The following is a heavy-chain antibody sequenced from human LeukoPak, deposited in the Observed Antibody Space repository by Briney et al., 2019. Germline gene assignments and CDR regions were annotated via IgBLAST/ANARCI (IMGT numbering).Heavy chain of an antibody. Sequence: SETLSLTCTVSGGSVSSGSYDWGWIRQPPGKGREGFGYIYYSGSTNYNPSLKSRVTISVERSKNQFSLKLCSATAADTAADYCARLGGSYWYYFHDWGQRSLPT. CDR2: IYYSGST. J-gene: IGHJ4*02. D-gene: IGHD1-26*01. CDR3: ARLGGSYWYYFHD. CDR1: GGSVSSGSYD. V-gene: IGHV4-61*01.